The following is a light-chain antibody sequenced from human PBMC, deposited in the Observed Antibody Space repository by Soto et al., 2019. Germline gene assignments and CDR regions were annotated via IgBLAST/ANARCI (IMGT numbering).Light chain of an antibody. CDR3: QQYNSYPLT. CDR2: KAS. Sequence: DIQMTQSPSTLFASVGDRVTITCRASQSISSWLAWYQQKPGKAPKLLIYKASSLESGVPSRFSGSGSGTELTLTISSLQPDDFATYYCQQYNSYPLTFGGGTKVEIK. CDR1: QSISSW. V-gene: IGKV1-5*03. J-gene: IGKJ4*01.